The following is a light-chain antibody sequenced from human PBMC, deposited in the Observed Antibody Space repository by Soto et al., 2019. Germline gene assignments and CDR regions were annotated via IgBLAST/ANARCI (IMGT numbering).Light chain of an antibody. CDR1: SSDVGGYDH. Sequence: QSGLTQPPSGSGSPGESVNISCTGTSSDVGGYDHVSSYQQHPGKAPKLMIFEVTKRPSGVPNRFSGSKSGNTASLTVSGLQAEDEADYYCTSYAGSNTPYVFGTGTKLTVL. CDR2: EVT. CDR3: TSYAGSNTPYV. J-gene: IGLJ1*01. V-gene: IGLV2-8*01.